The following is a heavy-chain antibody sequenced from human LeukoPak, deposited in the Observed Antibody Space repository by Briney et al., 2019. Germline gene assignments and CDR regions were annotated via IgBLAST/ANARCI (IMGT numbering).Heavy chain of an antibody. J-gene: IGHJ4*02. CDR1: GFTFSSYA. V-gene: IGHV3-30-3*01. Sequence: GGALRLSCAASGFTFSSYAMHWVRQAPGKGLEWVAVISYDGSNKYYADSVKGRFTISRDNSKNTLYLQMNSLRAEDTAVYYCARDIVVVPAAHWGQGTLVTVSS. CDR3: ARDIVVVPAAH. CDR2: ISYDGSNK. D-gene: IGHD2-2*01.